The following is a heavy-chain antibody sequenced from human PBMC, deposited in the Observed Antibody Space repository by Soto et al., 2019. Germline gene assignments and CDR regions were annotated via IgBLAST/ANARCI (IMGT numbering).Heavy chain of an antibody. V-gene: IGHV5-10-1*01. CDR2: IDPSDSYT. J-gene: IGHJ6*02. Sequence: PGESLKISCKGSGYSFTIYCISWVRQMPGKGLEWMGRIDPSDSYTNYSPSFQGHVTISADKSISTAYLQWSSLKASDTAMYYCAGMRTKYYYGMDVWGQGTTVTVSS. CDR1: GYSFTIYC. CDR3: AGMRTKYYYGMDV.